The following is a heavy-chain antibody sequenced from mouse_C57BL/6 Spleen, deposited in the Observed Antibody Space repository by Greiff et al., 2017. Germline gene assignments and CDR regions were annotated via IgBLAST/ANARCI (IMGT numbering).Heavy chain of an antibody. V-gene: IGHV1-61*01. D-gene: IGHD2-1*01. Sequence: QVQLQQPGAELVRPGSSVKLSCKASGYTFTGYWMDWVKQRPGQGLEWIGNIYPSDSETHYNQKFKDKATLTVDKSSSTAYMQLSSLTSEDSAVYYCATGYYGNRYWYFDVWGTGTTVTVSS. CDR3: ATGYYGNRYWYFDV. J-gene: IGHJ1*03. CDR2: IYPSDSET. CDR1: GYTFTGYW.